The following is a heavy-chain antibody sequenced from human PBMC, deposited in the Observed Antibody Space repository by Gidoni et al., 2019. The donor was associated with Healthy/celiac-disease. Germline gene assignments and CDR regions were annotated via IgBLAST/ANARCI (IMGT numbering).Heavy chain of an antibody. J-gene: IGHJ4*02. CDR1: VGSFSGYY. Sequence: QVQLQQWGAGLLKPSETLSLTCAVSVGSFSGYYWSWSRQPPGKGLEWIGEINHSGSTNYNPSLKSRVNISVETSKNQFSLKLSSGTAADTAVYYCARGSGGYSYDYYFDYWGQGTLVTVSS. V-gene: IGHV4-34*01. CDR2: INHSGST. D-gene: IGHD5-18*01. CDR3: ARGSGGYSYDYYFDY.